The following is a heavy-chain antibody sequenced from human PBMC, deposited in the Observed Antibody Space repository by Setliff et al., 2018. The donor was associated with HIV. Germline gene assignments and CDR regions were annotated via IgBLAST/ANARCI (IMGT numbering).Heavy chain of an antibody. CDR1: GYSISSRYY. D-gene: IGHD5-18*01. Sequence: SETLSLTCTVSGYSISSRYYWGWIRQSPGKGLEWIGSIYHSGSTQYNPSLESRVTISVDTPKNQFSLKLSSVTAADTAVYYCARGGGPDTNFDLWGQGTLVTVSS. CDR2: IYHSGST. V-gene: IGHV4-38-2*02. CDR3: ARGGGPDTNFDL. J-gene: IGHJ4*02.